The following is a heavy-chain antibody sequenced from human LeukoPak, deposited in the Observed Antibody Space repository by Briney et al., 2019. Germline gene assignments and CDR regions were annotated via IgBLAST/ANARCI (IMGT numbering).Heavy chain of an antibody. V-gene: IGHV1-46*01. CDR1: GYTFTSYD. CDR2: INPSGDST. J-gene: IGHJ4*02. CDR3: ASVLYCGADCYSGRYFFDY. D-gene: IGHD2-21*02. Sequence: ASVKVSCKASGYTFTSYDMHWVRQAPGQGLEWMGMINPSGDSTSYAQKFQGRVTMTRDTPTSTVYMELSSLRSEDTAVYYCASVLYCGADCYSGRYFFDYWGQGTLVTVSS.